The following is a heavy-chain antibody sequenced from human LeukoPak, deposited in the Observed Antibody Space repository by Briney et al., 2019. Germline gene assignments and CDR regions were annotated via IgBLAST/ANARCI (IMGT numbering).Heavy chain of an antibody. CDR3: ASFFSGIAVAGYYYYGMDV. Sequence: SETLSLTCAVYGGSFSGYYWSWLRQPPGKGLEWIGEINHSGSTNYNPSLKSRVTISVDTSKNQFSLKLSSVTAADTAVYYCASFFSGIAVAGYYYYGMDVWGQGTTVTVSS. J-gene: IGHJ6*02. V-gene: IGHV4-34*01. D-gene: IGHD6-19*01. CDR2: INHSGST. CDR1: GGSFSGYY.